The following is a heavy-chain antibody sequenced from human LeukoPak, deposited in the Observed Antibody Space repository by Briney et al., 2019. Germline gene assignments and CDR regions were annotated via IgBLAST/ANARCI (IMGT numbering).Heavy chain of an antibody. CDR2: ISGSGNST. J-gene: IGHJ4*02. CDR1: GFTFNSYV. Sequence: GGSLRLSCAASGFTFNSYVMSWVRQAPGKGLEWVSTISGSGNSTYYADSMKGRFTISRDNSKNTLYLQMNSLRAEDTAIYYCAKARQGHFDYWGQGTLVTVSS. CDR3: AKARQGHFDY. V-gene: IGHV3-23*01.